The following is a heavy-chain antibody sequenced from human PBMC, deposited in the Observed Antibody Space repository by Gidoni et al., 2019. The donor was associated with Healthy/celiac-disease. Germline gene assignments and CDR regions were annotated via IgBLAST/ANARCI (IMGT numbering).Heavy chain of an antibody. CDR2: ISGSGGST. Sequence: EVQLLESGGGLVQPGGSLRLSCAASGFTFSSYAMSWVRQAPGKGLEWVSAISGSGGSTYYADSVKGRFAISRDNSKNTLYLQMNSLRAEDTAVYYCAKVSSVLRFLEWLLRRVDYWGQGTLVTVSS. J-gene: IGHJ4*02. CDR3: AKVSSVLRFLEWLLRRVDY. D-gene: IGHD3-3*01. V-gene: IGHV3-23*01. CDR1: GFTFSSYA.